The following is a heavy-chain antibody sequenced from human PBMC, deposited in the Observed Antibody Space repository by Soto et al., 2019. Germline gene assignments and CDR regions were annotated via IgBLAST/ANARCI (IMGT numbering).Heavy chain of an antibody. J-gene: IGHJ4*02. D-gene: IGHD5-12*01. CDR2: ISYDGSNK. Sequence: QVPLVESGGGVVQPGRSLRLSCAASGFTFSSYAMHWVRQAPGKGLEWVAVISYDGSNKYYADSVKGRFTISRDNSKNTLYLQMNSLRAEDTAVYYCARDPGDIVATILDYWGQGTLVTVSS. CDR3: ARDPGDIVATILDY. V-gene: IGHV3-30-3*01. CDR1: GFTFSSYA.